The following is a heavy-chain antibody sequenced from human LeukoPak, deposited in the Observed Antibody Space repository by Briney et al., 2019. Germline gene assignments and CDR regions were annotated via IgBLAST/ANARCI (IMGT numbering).Heavy chain of an antibody. CDR1: GYTFTSYG. CDR3: ARVRRIAAAGATDD. CDR2: ISAYNGNT. V-gene: IGHV1-18*01. D-gene: IGHD6-13*01. J-gene: IGHJ4*02. Sequence: ASVKVSCKASGYTFTSYGISWVRQAPGQGLEWMGWISAYNGNTNYAQKLQGRVTMTTDTSTSTAYMELRSLRSDDTAVYYCARVRRIAAAGATDDWGQGTLVTVSS.